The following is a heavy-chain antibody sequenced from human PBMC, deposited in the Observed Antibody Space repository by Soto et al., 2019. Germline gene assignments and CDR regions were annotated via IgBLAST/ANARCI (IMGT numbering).Heavy chain of an antibody. CDR3: YTEHTLFMAH. CDR2: ITSKSAGATT. V-gene: IGHV3-15*01. Sequence: EAQLVESGGGLVTPGESLRLSCVASGFTFSNAWMSWVRQVPGKGLEWIGRITSKSAGATTAYAAPVTGRFTVSRDDLKNTRYLQVNSLKTEDTGIYYCYTEHTLFMAHWVQGTLVTVSS. CDR1: GFTFSNAW. J-gene: IGHJ4*02.